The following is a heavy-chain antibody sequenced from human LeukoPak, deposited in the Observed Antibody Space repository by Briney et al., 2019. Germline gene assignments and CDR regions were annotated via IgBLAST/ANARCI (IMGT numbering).Heavy chain of an antibody. CDR3: ARGYSSGWSLHYYFDY. Sequence: SETLSLTCAVSGGSISSSNWWSWVRQPPGKGLEWIGEIYHSGGTNYNPSLKSRVTISVGKSKNQFSLKLSSVTAADTAVYYCARGYSSGWSLHYYFDYWGQGTLVTVSS. CDR1: GGSISSSNW. J-gene: IGHJ4*02. V-gene: IGHV4-4*02. D-gene: IGHD6-19*01. CDR2: IYHSGGT.